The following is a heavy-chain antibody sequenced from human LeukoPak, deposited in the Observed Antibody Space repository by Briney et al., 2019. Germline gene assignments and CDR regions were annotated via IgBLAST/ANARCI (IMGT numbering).Heavy chain of an antibody. CDR3: AREEIAVAGTTAGFDY. J-gene: IGHJ4*02. D-gene: IGHD6-19*01. CDR1: GGSISSYY. V-gene: IGHV4-59*01. Sequence: PSETLSLTCTVSGGSISSYYWSWIRQPPGKGLEWIGYIYYSGSTNYNPSLKSRVTISVDTSKNQFFLKLSSVTAADTAVYYCAREEIAVAGTTAGFDYWGQGTLVTVSS. CDR2: IYYSGST.